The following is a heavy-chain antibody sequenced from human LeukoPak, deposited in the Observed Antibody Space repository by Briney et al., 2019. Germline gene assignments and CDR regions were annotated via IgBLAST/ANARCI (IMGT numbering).Heavy chain of an antibody. J-gene: IGHJ2*01. V-gene: IGHV3-64*01. CDR1: GFTFSSYA. D-gene: IGHD1-1*01. CDR3: ARDGTKLDTQREYYWYFDL. CDR2: ISSNGGST. Sequence: PGGSLRLSCAASGFTFSSYAMHWVRQAPGKGLEYVSAISSNGGSTYYANSVKGRFTISRDNSKNTLYLQMGSLRAEDMAVYYCARDGTKLDTQREYYWYFDLWGRGTLVTVSS.